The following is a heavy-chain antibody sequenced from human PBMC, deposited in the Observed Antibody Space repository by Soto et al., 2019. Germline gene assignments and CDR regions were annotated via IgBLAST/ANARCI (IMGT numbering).Heavy chain of an antibody. J-gene: IGHJ4*02. D-gene: IGHD5-18*01. CDR2: IYYSGST. V-gene: IGHV4-61*01. Sequence: SETLSLTCTDSGGSVSSGSYYWSWIRQPPGKGLEWIGYIYYSGSTNYNPSLKSRVTISVDTSKNQFSLKLSSVTAADTAVYYCARDRYSYGPLDYWGQGTLVTVSS. CDR3: ARDRYSYGPLDY. CDR1: GGSVSSGSYY.